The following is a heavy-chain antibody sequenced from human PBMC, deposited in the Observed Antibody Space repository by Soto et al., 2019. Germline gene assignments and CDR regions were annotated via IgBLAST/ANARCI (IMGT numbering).Heavy chain of an antibody. CDR2: INPNSGGT. Sequence: ASVKVSCKASGYTFTGYYMHWVRQAPGQGLEWMGWINPNSGGTNYAQKCQGSVTMTRDTSISTADMELSRLISDDTAVYYCARDAQVCSSTSCYDWFDPWGQGTLVTVSS. D-gene: IGHD2-2*01. CDR1: GYTFTGYY. V-gene: IGHV1-2*02. J-gene: IGHJ5*02. CDR3: ARDAQVCSSTSCYDWFDP.